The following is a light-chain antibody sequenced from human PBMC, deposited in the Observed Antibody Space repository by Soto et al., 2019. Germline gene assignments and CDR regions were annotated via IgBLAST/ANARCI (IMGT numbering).Light chain of an antibody. CDR3: QQRSSWPLT. Sequence: ILLTQSPATLSLSAGEGATLSCRASQSVRTYVAWYKHKPGQAPRLLSHDVSDRATGIPARFSGSGSGTDFTLTISSLEPEDFAVYYCQQRSSWPLTFGGGTKVDIK. V-gene: IGKV3-11*01. CDR2: DVS. CDR1: QSVRTY. J-gene: IGKJ4*01.